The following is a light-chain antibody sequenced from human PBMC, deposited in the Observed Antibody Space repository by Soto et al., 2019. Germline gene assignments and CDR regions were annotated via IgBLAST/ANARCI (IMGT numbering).Light chain of an antibody. CDR1: QDIINY. J-gene: IGKJ4*01. CDR2: DAS. Sequence: DIQMPQSPSSLSASVGDRVTITCQASQDIINYLNWYQQKPGKAPKLLIYDASNLETGVPSRFSGSGSGTDFTFTISSLQPEDIATYYCQQNDNLPLTFGGGTKVEIK. V-gene: IGKV1-33*01. CDR3: QQNDNLPLT.